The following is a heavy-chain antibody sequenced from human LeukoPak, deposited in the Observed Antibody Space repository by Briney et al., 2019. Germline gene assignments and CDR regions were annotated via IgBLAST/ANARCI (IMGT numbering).Heavy chain of an antibody. CDR1: GFTFSTSA. CDR2: ISGDGTNA. Sequence: GGSLRLSCAASGFTFSTSAMNWVRQAPGKGLEWVPAISGDGTNAYYPDSVKGRFTISRDNSKNTVFLQMNSLRAEDTAIYYCAKEGGSYHFDYWGQGTLVTVSS. V-gene: IGHV3-23*01. J-gene: IGHJ4*02. D-gene: IGHD1-26*01. CDR3: AKEGGSYHFDY.